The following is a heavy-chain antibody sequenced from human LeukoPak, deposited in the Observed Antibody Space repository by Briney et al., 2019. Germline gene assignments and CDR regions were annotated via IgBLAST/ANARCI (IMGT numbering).Heavy chain of an antibody. CDR2: LYYSGTT. J-gene: IGHJ4*02. D-gene: IGHD4-17*01. V-gene: IGHV4-39*01. Sequence: RQAPGKGLVWIGSLYYSGTTYYNPSLKSQVTISVDTSKNQFSLKLSSVTAADTAVYYCAKHVSTVTTVVFYYWGQGTLVTVSS. CDR3: AKHVSTVTTVVFYY.